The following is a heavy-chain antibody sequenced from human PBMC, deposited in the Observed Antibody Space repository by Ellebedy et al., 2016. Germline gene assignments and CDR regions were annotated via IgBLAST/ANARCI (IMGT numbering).Heavy chain of an antibody. D-gene: IGHD6-19*01. CDR3: ARAYSSGPNWFNP. CDR1: GYTFTSYG. V-gene: IGHV1-18*01. J-gene: IGHJ5*02. CDR2: ISAYNGNT. Sequence: ASVTVSCXASGYTFTSYGISWVRQAPGQGLEWMGWISAYNGNTNYAQKLQGRVTMTTDTSTSTAYMELRSLRSDDTAVYYCARAYSSGPNWFNPWGQGTLVTVSS.